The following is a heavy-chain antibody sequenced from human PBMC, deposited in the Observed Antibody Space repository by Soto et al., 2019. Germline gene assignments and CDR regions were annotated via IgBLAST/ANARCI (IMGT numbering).Heavy chain of an antibody. CDR1: GGSISSYY. Sequence: SETLSLTCTVSGGSISSYYWSWIRHPAGKGLEWIGRIYTSGSTNYNPSLKSRVTMSVDTSKNQFSLKLSSVTAADTAVYYCAGDCSSTSCHYYYYGMDVWGQGTTVTVSS. V-gene: IGHV4-4*07. J-gene: IGHJ6*02. CDR2: IYTSGST. D-gene: IGHD2-2*01. CDR3: AGDCSSTSCHYYYYGMDV.